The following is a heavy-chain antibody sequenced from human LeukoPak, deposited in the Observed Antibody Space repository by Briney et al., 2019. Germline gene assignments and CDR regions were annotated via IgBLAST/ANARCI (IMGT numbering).Heavy chain of an antibody. J-gene: IGHJ4*02. Sequence: SETLSLTCTVSGGSISSSSYYWGWIRQPPGKGLEWIGSIYYSGSTYYNPSLKSRVTISVDTSKNQFSLKLSSVTAADTAVYYCARGVEGADYWGQGTLVTVSS. CDR3: ARGVEGADY. V-gene: IGHV4-39*07. D-gene: IGHD1-26*01. CDR1: GGSISSSSYY. CDR2: IYYSGST.